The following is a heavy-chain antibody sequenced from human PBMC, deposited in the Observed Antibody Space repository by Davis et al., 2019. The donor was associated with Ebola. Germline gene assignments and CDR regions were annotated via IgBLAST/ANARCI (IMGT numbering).Heavy chain of an antibody. Sequence: GESLKISCAASGFTFSSYGMHWVRQAPGKGLEWVAVISYDGSHKYSADSVRGRFTISRDNSKDTLYLQMNSLRAEDTAVYYCARDVGRDPIDYWGQGTLVTVSS. CDR3: ARDVGRDPIDY. V-gene: IGHV3-30*03. CDR1: GFTFSSYG. J-gene: IGHJ4*02. CDR2: ISYDGSHK. D-gene: IGHD5-24*01.